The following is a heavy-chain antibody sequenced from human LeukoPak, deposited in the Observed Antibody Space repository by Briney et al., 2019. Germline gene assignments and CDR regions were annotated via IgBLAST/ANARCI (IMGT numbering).Heavy chain of an antibody. CDR2: IIPILGIA. V-gene: IGHV1-69*04. CDR3: ARGGGHCTNGVCLGYYYYYGMDV. J-gene: IGHJ6*02. CDR1: GGTFSSYA. Sequence: SSVKVSCKASGGTFSSYAISWVRQAPRQGLEWMGRIIPILGIANYAQKFQGRVTITADKSTSTAYMELSSLRSEDTAVYYCARGGGHCTNGVCLGYYYYYGMDVWGQGTTVTVSS. D-gene: IGHD2-8*01.